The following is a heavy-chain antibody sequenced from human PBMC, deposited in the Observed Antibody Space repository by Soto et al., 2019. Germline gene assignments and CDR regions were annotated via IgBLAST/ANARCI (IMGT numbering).Heavy chain of an antibody. CDR2: IYHSGST. CDR3: ARGQVVAAQH. V-gene: IGHV4-30-2*01. D-gene: IGHD2-15*01. J-gene: IGHJ4*02. CDR1: GGSISSGGYS. Sequence: QLQLQESGSGLVKPSQTLSLTCAVSGGSISSGGYSWSWIRQPPGKGLEWIGYIYHSGSTYYNPSPNRRAPRPXDRSKNQFSLKLSSVTAADTAVYYCARGQVVAAQHWGQGTLVTVSS.